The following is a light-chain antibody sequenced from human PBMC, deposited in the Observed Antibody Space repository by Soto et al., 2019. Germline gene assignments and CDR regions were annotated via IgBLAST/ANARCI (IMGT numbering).Light chain of an antibody. CDR2: GAS. CDR1: QSVSSSY. CDR3: QQYGSSPRI. V-gene: IGKV3-20*01. J-gene: IGKJ4*01. Sequence: EIVLTQSPGTLSLPPGERATLSCRASQSVSSSYLAWYQQKPGQAPRLLIYGASSRATCIPDRFSGSGSGTDFPFTISGLEPEDFAVYYCQQYGSSPRIFGGGTKV.